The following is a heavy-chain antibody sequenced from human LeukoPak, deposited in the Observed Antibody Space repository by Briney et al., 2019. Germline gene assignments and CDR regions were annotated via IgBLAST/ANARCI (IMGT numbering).Heavy chain of an antibody. V-gene: IGHV1-2*02. Sequence: ASEKLSCKASGYTFTGYYMHWVRQAPGQGLERMGWSNPNSGGTNYAQKFHGRVTMTRDTSISTAYMELSRLRSSDTAVYYCALEYYDILTGYAEPLDYWGQGTLVTVSS. D-gene: IGHD3-9*01. CDR3: ALEYYDILTGYAEPLDY. CDR1: GYTFTGYY. J-gene: IGHJ4*02. CDR2: SNPNSGGT.